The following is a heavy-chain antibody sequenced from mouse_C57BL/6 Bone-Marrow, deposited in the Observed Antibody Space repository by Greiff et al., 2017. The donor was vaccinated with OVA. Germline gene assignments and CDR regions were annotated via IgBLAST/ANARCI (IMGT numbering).Heavy chain of an antibody. J-gene: IGHJ1*03. CDR1: GFTFSSYA. Sequence: VQLKESGGGLVKPGGSLKLSCAASGFTFSSYAMSWVRQTPEKRLEWVATISDGGSYTYYPDNVKGRFTISRDNAKNNLYLQMSHLKSEDTAMYYCARAPTTVGYFDVWGTGTTVTVSS. CDR2: ISDGGSYT. CDR3: ARAPTTVGYFDV. V-gene: IGHV5-4*01. D-gene: IGHD1-1*01.